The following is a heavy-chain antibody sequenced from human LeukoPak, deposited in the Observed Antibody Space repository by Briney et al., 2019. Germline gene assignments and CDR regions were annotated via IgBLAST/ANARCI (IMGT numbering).Heavy chain of an antibody. Sequence: SQTLSLTCAISGDSVSSNSAAWNWIRQSPSRGLEWLGRTYYRSKWYNDYAVSVKSRITINPDTSKNQYSLQLNSVTPEDTAVYYCASLYDSSGYFDYWGQGTLVTVSS. D-gene: IGHD3-22*01. V-gene: IGHV6-1*01. CDR1: GDSVSSNSAA. CDR3: ASLYDSSGYFDY. CDR2: TYYRSKWYN. J-gene: IGHJ4*02.